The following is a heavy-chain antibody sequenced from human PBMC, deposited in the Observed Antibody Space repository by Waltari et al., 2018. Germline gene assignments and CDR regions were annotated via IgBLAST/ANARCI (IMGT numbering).Heavy chain of an antibody. CDR3: AIMGQVVAVTFDY. V-gene: IGHV1-3*01. J-gene: IGHJ4*02. CDR1: GYTFTSYA. Sequence: QVQLVPSGAEVKKPGASVKVSCKASGYTFTSYAMHWVRQAPGQRLEWMGWINAGNGNTKYSQKFQGRVTITRDTSASTAYMELSSLRSEDTAVYYCAIMGQVVAVTFDYWGQGTLVTVSS. D-gene: IGHD6-19*01. CDR2: INAGNGNT.